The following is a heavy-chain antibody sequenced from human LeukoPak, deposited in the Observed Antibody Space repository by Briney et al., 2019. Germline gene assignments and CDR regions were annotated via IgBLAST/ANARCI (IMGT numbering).Heavy chain of an antibody. V-gene: IGHV1-2*02. Sequence: ASVKVSCKSSGYTFNGHYIRWVRQAPGQGLEWMGWINPNSGGTNYAQKFQGRVTMTRDTSISTVYTDLSRLRSDDTAVYYCAREAYGSGSLHFDYWGQGNLVTVSS. CDR3: AREAYGSGSLHFDY. D-gene: IGHD3-10*01. J-gene: IGHJ4*02. CDR1: GYTFNGHY. CDR2: INPNSGGT.